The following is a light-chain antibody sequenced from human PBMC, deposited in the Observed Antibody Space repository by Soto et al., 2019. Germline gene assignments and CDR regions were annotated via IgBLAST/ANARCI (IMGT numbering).Light chain of an antibody. CDR2: AAS. Sequence: SPTSLSPSVSDLVAIVCRPSQSISSYLNWYQQKPGKAPTLLISAASSMQSGVPPRLSGSGSATDFTLIISSLQPEDFATYYCQQRYSTPWTFGQGTKVDIK. V-gene: IGKV1-39*01. J-gene: IGKJ1*01. CDR1: QSISSY. CDR3: QQRYSTPWT.